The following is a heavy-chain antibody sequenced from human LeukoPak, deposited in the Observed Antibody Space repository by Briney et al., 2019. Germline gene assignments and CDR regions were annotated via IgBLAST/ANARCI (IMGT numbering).Heavy chain of an antibody. CDR3: AKSRWIAAGPFDY. D-gene: IGHD6-25*01. Sequence: PSETLSLTCAVSGVSITSGSYYWGGIRQPPGKGLEWIGSVHHSGNNHYNPSLKSRVTVSVDTSKNQFSLKVKSVSAADTAIFYCAKSRWIAAGPFDYWGQGSLVTVSS. CDR2: VHHSGNN. CDR1: GVSITSGSYY. V-gene: IGHV4-39*01. J-gene: IGHJ4*02.